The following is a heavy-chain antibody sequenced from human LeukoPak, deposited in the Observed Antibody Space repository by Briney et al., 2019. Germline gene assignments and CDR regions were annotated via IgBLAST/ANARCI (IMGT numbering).Heavy chain of an antibody. V-gene: IGHV4-4*07. CDR2: FYTSGST. J-gene: IGHJ4*02. Sequence: NSSETLSLTCSVSGGSISSYYWSWIRQPPGKGLEWIGRFYTSGSTNYNPSLKSRVTISVDTSKNQFSLKLSSVTAADTAVYYCARDPNSALWGQGTLVTVSS. CDR3: ARDPNSAL. D-gene: IGHD4-23*01. CDR1: GGSISSYY.